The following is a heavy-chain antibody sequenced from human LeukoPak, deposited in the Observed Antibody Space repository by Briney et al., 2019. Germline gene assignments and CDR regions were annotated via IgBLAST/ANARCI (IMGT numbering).Heavy chain of an antibody. CDR2: ISSAGTT. D-gene: IGHD1-26*01. V-gene: IGHV3-66*01. Sequence: PGGSLRLSCAASGFTVSSSYMSWVRQAPGKGLEWVSIISSAGTTYYADSVKGRFTISRDNAKNSLYLQMNSLRAEDTAVYYCARDRGIVGATTDYYYGMDVWGQGTTVTVSS. J-gene: IGHJ6*02. CDR3: ARDRGIVGATTDYYYGMDV. CDR1: GFTVSSSY.